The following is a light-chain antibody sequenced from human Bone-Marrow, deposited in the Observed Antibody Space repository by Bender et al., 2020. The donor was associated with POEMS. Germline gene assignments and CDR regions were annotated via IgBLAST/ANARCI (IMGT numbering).Light chain of an antibody. J-gene: IGLJ3*02. Sequence: QSALTQPASVSGSPGQSITISCTGTSSDVGSYNLVSWFQQHPNKAPKLMIYEVSKRPSGVSNRFSGSKSGNTASLTISGLQAEDEADYYCCSYAGFIAMFGGGTKLTVL. CDR2: EVS. V-gene: IGLV2-23*02. CDR3: CSYAGFIAM. CDR1: SSDVGSYNL.